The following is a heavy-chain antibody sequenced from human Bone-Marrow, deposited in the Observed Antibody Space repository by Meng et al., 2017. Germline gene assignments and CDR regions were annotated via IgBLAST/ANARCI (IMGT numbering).Heavy chain of an antibody. V-gene: IGHV3-15*01. CDR1: GFTFSNAW. J-gene: IGHJ6*02. CDR3: TTLPWSGFGEDSGYYYYGMDV. D-gene: IGHD3-10*01. CDR2: IKSKTDGETT. Sequence: GESLKISCAASGFTFSNAWMSWVRQAPGKGLEWVGCIKSKTDGETTDYAVPVKGRFTISRDDSKNTLDLHMNSLNTGYTAVYYCTTLPWSGFGEDSGYYYYGMDVWGQGTTVTVSS.